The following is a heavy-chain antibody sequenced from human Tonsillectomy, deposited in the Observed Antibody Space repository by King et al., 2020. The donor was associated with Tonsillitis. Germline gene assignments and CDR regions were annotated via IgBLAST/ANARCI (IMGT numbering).Heavy chain of an antibody. J-gene: IGHJ4*02. Sequence: ITLKESGPTLVKPTQTLTLTCTFSGFSLSTSGVGVGWIRQPPGKALEWLALIYWNDDKRYSPSLKSRLTITKDTSKNQVVLTMTNMDPVDTATYYCAHRAISSSWYKAGGGENFGYWGQGTLVTVSS. CDR3: AHRAISSSWYKAGGGENFGY. CDR1: GFSLSTSGVG. V-gene: IGHV2-5*01. D-gene: IGHD6-13*01. CDR2: IYWNDDK.